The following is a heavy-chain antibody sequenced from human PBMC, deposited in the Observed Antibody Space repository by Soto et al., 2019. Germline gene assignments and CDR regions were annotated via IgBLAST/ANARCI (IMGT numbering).Heavy chain of an antibody. CDR3: ARGRSLYKYQLQRDYDYYYMDV. J-gene: IGHJ6*03. D-gene: IGHD2-2*01. CDR2: ISAYNGNT. Sequence: QVQLVQSGAEVKKPGASVKVSCKASGYTFTSYGISWVRQAPGQGLEWMGWISAYNGNTNYAQKLQGRVTMTTDTSTSTAYMELRSLRSDDTAVYYWARGRSLYKYQLQRDYDYYYMDVWGKGTTVTVSS. V-gene: IGHV1-18*01. CDR1: GYTFTSYG.